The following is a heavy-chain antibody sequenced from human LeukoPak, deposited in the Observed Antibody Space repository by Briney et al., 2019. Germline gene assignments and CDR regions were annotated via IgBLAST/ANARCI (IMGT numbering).Heavy chain of an antibody. Sequence: GGSLRLSCAASGFTFNIYSMNWVRQAPGKGLEWVSSINSGNSNIYYADSVKGRFTISRDNAKNCLYLQMKSLRAQDIALYYCAKVMNTGLAVAGTTDAFAVWGQGTMVTVSS. CDR3: AKVMNTGLAVAGTTDAFAV. CDR2: INSGNSNI. J-gene: IGHJ3*01. V-gene: IGHV3-21*03. CDR1: GFTFNIYS. D-gene: IGHD6-19*01.